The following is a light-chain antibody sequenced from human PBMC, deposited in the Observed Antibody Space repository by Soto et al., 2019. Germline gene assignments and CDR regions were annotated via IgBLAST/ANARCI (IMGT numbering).Light chain of an antibody. V-gene: IGKV1-17*01. CDR1: QAIRNE. J-gene: IGKJ1*01. CDR2: SAF. CDR3: LQHNSYPWT. Sequence: DIQMTQSPSSLSASAGDRVTITCRASQAIRNELSWFQQKPGQAPKRLIYSAFSLQSGVPSRFSGSGSGTEFSLKIRSLQPEDFATYYCLQHNSYPWTFGQGTKVEIK.